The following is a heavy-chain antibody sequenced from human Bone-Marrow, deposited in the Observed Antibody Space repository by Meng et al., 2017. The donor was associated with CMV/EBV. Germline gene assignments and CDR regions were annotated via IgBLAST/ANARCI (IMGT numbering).Heavy chain of an antibody. J-gene: IGHJ4*02. CDR3: ARDGIAYSSSSGFDY. CDR1: GGSISSHY. V-gene: IGHV4-59*11. D-gene: IGHD6-6*01. CDR2: IYYSGST. Sequence: GSLRLSCSVSGGSISSHYWSWIRQPPGKGLEWIGNIYYSGSTNYNPSLKSRVTISVDTSKNQFSLKLSSVTAADTAGYCCARDGIAYSSSSGFDYWGQGTLVTVSS.